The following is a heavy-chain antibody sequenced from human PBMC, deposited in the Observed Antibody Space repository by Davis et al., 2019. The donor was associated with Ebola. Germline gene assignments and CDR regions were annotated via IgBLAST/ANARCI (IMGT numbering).Heavy chain of an antibody. CDR3: ARAEQLLYLGYYYYGVDV. CDR2: IDPSDSYT. Sequence: PGGSLRLSCQGSRYNFTNYWISWVRQMPGKGLEWVGRIDPSDSYTTYSPSFQGHVTISADKSISTAYLQWSSLKASDTAMYYCARAEQLLYLGYYYYGVDVWGQGTTVTVSS. CDR1: RYNFTNYW. V-gene: IGHV5-10-1*01. D-gene: IGHD2-2*02. J-gene: IGHJ6*02.